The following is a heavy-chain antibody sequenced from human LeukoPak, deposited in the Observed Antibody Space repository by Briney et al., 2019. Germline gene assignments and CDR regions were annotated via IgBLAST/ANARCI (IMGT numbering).Heavy chain of an antibody. CDR1: GYSFTSYW. CDR3: ALGYYDSSGYYYEFTY. V-gene: IGHV5-51*01. Sequence: GESLKISCKGSGYSFTSYWIGWVRQMPGKGLEWMGITYPGDSDTRYSPSFQGQVTISADKSISTAYLQWSSLKASDTAMYYCALGYYDSSGYYYEFTYWGQGTLVTVSS. D-gene: IGHD3-22*01. CDR2: TYPGDSDT. J-gene: IGHJ4*02.